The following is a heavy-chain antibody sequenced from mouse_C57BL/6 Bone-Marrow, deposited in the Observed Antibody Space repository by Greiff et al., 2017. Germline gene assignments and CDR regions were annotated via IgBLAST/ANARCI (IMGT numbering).Heavy chain of an antibody. D-gene: IGHD2-1*01. V-gene: IGHV14-4*01. CDR3: SSIDGNYFDF. CDR1: GFNITDDY. J-gene: IGHJ2*03. CDR2: IDPDIGDT. Sequence: EVQGVQPGAELVRPGASVKLSCTASGFNITDDYIHWVKQRPEQGLEWIGWIDPDIGDTKYAPKFQGKATITSDKSSNTAYLQLSSLTSEDTAVYYCSSIDGNYFDFGGRGTRLTVTS.